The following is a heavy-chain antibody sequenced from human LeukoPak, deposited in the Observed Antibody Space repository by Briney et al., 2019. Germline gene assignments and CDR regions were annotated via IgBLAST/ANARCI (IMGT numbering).Heavy chain of an antibody. CDR2: IIPIFGTA. CDR3: ARAPLYYYYMDV. J-gene: IGHJ6*03. V-gene: IGHV1-69*05. Sequence: GASVKVSCKASRGTFSSYAISWVRQAPGQGLEWMGGIIPIFGTANYAQKFQGRVTMTRDTSTSTVYMELSSLRSEDTAVYYCARAPLYYYYMDVWGKGTTVTVSS. CDR1: RGTFSSYA.